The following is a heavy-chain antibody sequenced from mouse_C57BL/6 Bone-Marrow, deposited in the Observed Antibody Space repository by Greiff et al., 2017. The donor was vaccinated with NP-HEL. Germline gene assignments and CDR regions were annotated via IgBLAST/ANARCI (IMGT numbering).Heavy chain of an antibody. D-gene: IGHD2-2*01. Sequence: QVQLKQSGAELARPGASVKLSCKASGYTFTSYGISWVKQRTGQGLEWIGEIYPRSGNTYYNEKFKGKATLTADKSSSTAYMELRSLTSEDSAVYFCHGYWFAYWGQGTLVTVSA. CDR1: GYTFTSYG. V-gene: IGHV1-81*01. CDR3: HGYWFAY. J-gene: IGHJ3*01. CDR2: IYPRSGNT.